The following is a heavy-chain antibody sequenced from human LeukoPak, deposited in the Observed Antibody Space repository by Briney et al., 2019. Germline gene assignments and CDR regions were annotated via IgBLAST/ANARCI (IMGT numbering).Heavy chain of an antibody. D-gene: IGHD4-17*01. Sequence: TSETLSLTCAVSGGTISSYSWRWIRQPPGKGLEWIGYIYYSGSTNYNPSLKSRVTISVDTSKNQFSLKLISVTAADTAVYYCARAPDRIGYGGYEVDWSFDLWGRGTLVTVSS. CDR3: ARAPDRIGYGGYEVDWSFDL. CDR1: GGTISSYS. J-gene: IGHJ2*01. CDR2: IYYSGST. V-gene: IGHV4-59*01.